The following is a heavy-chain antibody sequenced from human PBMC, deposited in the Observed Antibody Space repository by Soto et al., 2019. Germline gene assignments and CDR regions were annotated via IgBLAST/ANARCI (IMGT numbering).Heavy chain of an antibody. CDR1: GYSFTSYW. D-gene: IGHD6-19*01. Sequence: GESLKISCKGSGYSFTSYWIGWVRQMPGKGLEWMGIIYPGDSDTRYSPSFQGQVTISADKSISTAYLQWSSLKASDTAMYYCARRYAPTGYSSGWYGDGGGKYYFDYWGQGTLVTVSS. J-gene: IGHJ4*02. V-gene: IGHV5-51*01. CDR3: ARRYAPTGYSSGWYGDGGGKYYFDY. CDR2: IYPGDSDT.